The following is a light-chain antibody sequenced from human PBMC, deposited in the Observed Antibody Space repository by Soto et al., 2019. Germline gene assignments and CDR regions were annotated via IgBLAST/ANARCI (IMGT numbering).Light chain of an antibody. CDR3: AAWDDSLSGVV. V-gene: IGLV2-11*01. Sequence: QSALTQPRSVSGSPGQSVTISCTGTSSDIGGYNYVSWYQQHPGKAPKLMIYDVIKRPSGVPDRFSGSKSGTSASLAISGLRSEDEADYYCAAWDDSLSGVVFGGGTQLTVL. CDR2: DVI. CDR1: SSDIGGYNY. J-gene: IGLJ2*01.